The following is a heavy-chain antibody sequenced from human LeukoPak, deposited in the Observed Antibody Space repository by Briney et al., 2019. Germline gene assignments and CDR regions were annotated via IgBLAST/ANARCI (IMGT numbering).Heavy chain of an antibody. V-gene: IGHV4-4*07. CDR2: IYTSGST. D-gene: IGHD6-19*01. Sequence: SETLSLTCTVSGGSISSYHWSWIRQPAGKGLEWIGRIYTSGSTNYNPSLKSRVTMSLDTSKNQFSLKLSSVTAADTAVYYCARAETNPRDTSGWYGNYFDYWGQGTLVTVSS. J-gene: IGHJ4*02. CDR1: GGSISSYH. CDR3: ARAETNPRDTSGWYGNYFDY.